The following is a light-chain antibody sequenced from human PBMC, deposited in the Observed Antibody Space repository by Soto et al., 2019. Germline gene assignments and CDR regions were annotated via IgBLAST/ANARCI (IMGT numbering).Light chain of an antibody. J-gene: IGLJ2*01. V-gene: IGLV1-40*01. Sequence: QSVLTQPPSVSGAPGQRVTISCTGDNSNIGATSYVHWYQQLPGTAPKLLIYDTTKRPSGVPDRFSGSKSGNSASLAIAGVRPEDEADYFCQSHDNSLSGSLFGGGTKVTVL. CDR3: QSHDNSLSGSL. CDR1: NSNIGATSY. CDR2: DTT.